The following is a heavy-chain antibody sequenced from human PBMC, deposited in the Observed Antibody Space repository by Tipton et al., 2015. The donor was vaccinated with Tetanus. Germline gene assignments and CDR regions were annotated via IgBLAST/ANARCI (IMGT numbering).Heavy chain of an antibody. CDR2: IYYSGST. J-gene: IGHJ6*02. CDR3: ARVVEVAVAGMGLYYYYGMDV. Sequence: TLSLTCTVSGGSISSGGYYWSWIRQHPGKGLEWIGYIYYSGSTYYNPSLKSRVTIPVDTSKNQFSLKLSSVTAADTAVYYCARVVEVAVAGMGLYYYYGMDVWGQGTTVTVSS. CDR1: GGSISSGGYY. V-gene: IGHV4-31*03. D-gene: IGHD6-19*01.